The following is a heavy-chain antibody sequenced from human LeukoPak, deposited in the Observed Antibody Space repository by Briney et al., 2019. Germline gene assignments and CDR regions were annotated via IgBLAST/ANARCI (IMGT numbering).Heavy chain of an antibody. V-gene: IGHV4-30-2*01. D-gene: IGHD4-11*01. CDR2: IYHSGST. CDR1: GGSISSGGYY. J-gene: IGHJ4*02. Sequence: SETLSLTCSVSGGSISSGGYYWSWIRQHPGKGLEWIGYIYHSGSTYYNPSLKSRVTISVDRSKNQFSLKLSSVTAADTAVYYCAAHYRGGFDYWGQGTLVTVSS. CDR3: AAHYRGGFDY.